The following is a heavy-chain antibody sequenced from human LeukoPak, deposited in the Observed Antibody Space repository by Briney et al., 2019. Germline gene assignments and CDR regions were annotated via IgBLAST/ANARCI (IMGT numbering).Heavy chain of an antibody. D-gene: IGHD6-13*01. V-gene: IGHV1-8*01. CDR1: GYTFTSYD. Sequence: PSVKLSSKASGYTFTSYDINWVRQATGQVREWMGWMNPNSGNTGYAHKFQGRVTMTRNTSISTAHMELSRRRSDDTAVYYCARGRAAAGIFVDYWGQGTLVTVSS. CDR3: ARGRAAAGIFVDY. CDR2: MNPNSGNT. J-gene: IGHJ4*02.